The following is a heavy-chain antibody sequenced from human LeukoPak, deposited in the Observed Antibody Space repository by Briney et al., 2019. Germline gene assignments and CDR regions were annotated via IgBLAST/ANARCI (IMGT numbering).Heavy chain of an antibody. J-gene: IGHJ3*02. V-gene: IGHV4-34*01. CDR3: ARSLYYYDSSGYYEDDASDI. Sequence: PSETLSLTCAVYGGSFSGYYWSWIRQPPGKGLEWIGEINHSGSTNYNPSLKSRVTISVDTSTNQFSLKLSSVAAADTAVYYCARSLYYYDSSGYYEDDASDIWGQGTMVTVSS. CDR1: GGSFSGYY. D-gene: IGHD3-22*01. CDR2: INHSGST.